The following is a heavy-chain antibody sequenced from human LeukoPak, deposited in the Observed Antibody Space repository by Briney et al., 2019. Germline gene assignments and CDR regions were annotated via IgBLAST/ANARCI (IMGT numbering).Heavy chain of an antibody. D-gene: IGHD6-6*01. CDR1: GFTFSSYW. CDR3: AKDRSPTMYSSSSGYFDY. V-gene: IGHV3-7*03. CDR2: IKQDGSEK. J-gene: IGHJ4*02. Sequence: GGSLRLSCAASGFTFSSYWMSWVRQAPGKGLEWVANIKQDGSEKYYVDSVKGRFTISRDNAKNSLYLQMNSLRAEDTALYYCAKDRSPTMYSSSSGYFDYWGQGTLVTVSS.